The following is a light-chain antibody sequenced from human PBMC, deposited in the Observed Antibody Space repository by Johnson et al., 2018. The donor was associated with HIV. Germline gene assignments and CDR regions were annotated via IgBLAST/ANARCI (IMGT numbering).Light chain of an antibody. J-gene: IGLJ1*01. V-gene: IGLV1-51*02. Sequence: QSVLTQPPSVSAAPGQKVTISCSGSSSNIGNNYVSWYQQLPGTAPKLLIHENNKRPSGIPDRFSGSKFGTSATLGITGLQTGDEADYYCGTWDTSLSVYVFGTGTKVTVL. CDR3: GTWDTSLSVYV. CDR1: SSNIGNNY. CDR2: ENN.